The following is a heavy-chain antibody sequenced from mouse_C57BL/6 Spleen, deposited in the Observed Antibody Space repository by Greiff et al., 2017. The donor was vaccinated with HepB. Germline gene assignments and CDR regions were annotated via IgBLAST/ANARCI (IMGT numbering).Heavy chain of an antibody. Sequence: QVQLQQSGPELVKPGASVKISCKASGYAFSSSWMNWVKQRPGKGLEWIGRIYPGDGDTNYNGKFKGKATLTADKSSSTAYMQLSSQTSEDSAVYFCANSNYGGFAYWGQGTLVTVSA. D-gene: IGHD2-5*01. CDR3: ANSNYGGFAY. J-gene: IGHJ3*01. CDR2: IYPGDGDT. CDR1: GYAFSSSW. V-gene: IGHV1-82*01.